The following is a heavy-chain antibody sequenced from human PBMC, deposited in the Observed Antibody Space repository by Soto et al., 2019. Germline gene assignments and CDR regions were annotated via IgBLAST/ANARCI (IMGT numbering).Heavy chain of an antibody. V-gene: IGHV1-2*02. J-gene: IGHJ6*03. CDR3: ARESGGATATLDYYYFYMDV. D-gene: IGHD1-26*01. CDR2: MNPNSGDT. Sequence: ASVKVSCKASGYTFSDYYLHWVRQAPGQGPEWMGWMNPNSGDTKYAQKFQGRVTMTRDTSVRTAFMELNWLKSDDTAVYYCARESGGATATLDYYYFYMDVWGKGTTVTVSS. CDR1: GYTFSDYY.